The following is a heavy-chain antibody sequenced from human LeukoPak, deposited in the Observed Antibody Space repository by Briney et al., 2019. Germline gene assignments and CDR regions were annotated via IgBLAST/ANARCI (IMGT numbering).Heavy chain of an antibody. V-gene: IGHV3-23*01. D-gene: IGHD3/OR15-3a*01. Sequence: GGSLRLSCAASGFTFSSYAMSWVRQAPGKGLGWVSAISGSGSSTYYADFVKGRFTISRDNSKNTLYLQLNSLRAEDTAVYYCATDGQVWFQGGLDYWGQGTLVTVSS. CDR2: ISGSGSST. CDR1: GFTFSSYA. CDR3: ATDGQVWFQGGLDY. J-gene: IGHJ4*02.